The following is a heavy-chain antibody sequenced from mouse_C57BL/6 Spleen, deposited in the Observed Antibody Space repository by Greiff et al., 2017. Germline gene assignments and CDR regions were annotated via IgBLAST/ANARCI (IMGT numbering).Heavy chain of an antibody. CDR3: ARRGYSNSYAMDY. V-gene: IGHV1-59*01. CDR1: GYTFTSYW. J-gene: IGHJ4*01. CDR2: IDPYDSYT. Sequence: QVQLQQPGAELVRPGTSVKLSCKASGYTFTSYWMHWVKQRPGQGLEWIGVIDPYDSYTNYNQKFKGKATLTVDTSSSTAYMQLSSLTSEDSAVYYCARRGYSNSYAMDYWGQGTSVTVSS. D-gene: IGHD2-5*01.